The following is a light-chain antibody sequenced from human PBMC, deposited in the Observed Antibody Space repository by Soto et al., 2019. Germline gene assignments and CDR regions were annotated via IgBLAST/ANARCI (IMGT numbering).Light chain of an antibody. Sequence: DSQMTQSPSSLSASVGSRLTITCRASQAVSTWLAWYQQKPGDAPKVMIYAASTLQSGVPSRFSGSGSGTDFTLTIRSLQTEDFATYYCQQANSFPRTFGGGTKVDIK. CDR2: AAS. CDR1: QAVSTW. J-gene: IGKJ4*01. CDR3: QQANSFPRT. V-gene: IGKV1-12*01.